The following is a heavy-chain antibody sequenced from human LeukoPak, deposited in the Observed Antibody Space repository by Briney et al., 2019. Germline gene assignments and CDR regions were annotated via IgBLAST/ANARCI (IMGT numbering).Heavy chain of an antibody. V-gene: IGHV3-48*03. CDR1: GFTFSSYE. Sequence: RGSLRLSCAASGFTFSSYEMNWVRQAPGKGLEWVSYISSSGSTIYYADSVKGRFTISRDNAKNSLYLQMNSLRAEDTALYYCAKDYQLYYDSGPLDYWGQGTLVTVSS. CDR2: ISSSGSTI. CDR3: AKDYQLYYDSGPLDY. D-gene: IGHD3-22*01. J-gene: IGHJ4*02.